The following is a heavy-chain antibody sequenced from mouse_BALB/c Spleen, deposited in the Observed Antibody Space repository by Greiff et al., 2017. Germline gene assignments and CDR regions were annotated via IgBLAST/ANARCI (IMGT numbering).Heavy chain of an antibody. D-gene: IGHD1-1*02. J-gene: IGHJ1*01. CDR2: IRAGGST. V-gene: IGHV2-9*02. Sequence: QVQLKESGPGLVAPSQSLSITCTVSGFSLTSYAVHWVRQPPGKWLEWLGVIRAGGSTNYNSALMSRLTISKDNPRSQVFLNMNSLQTDDTAMYYCARDAPYYCGSYGYFDVWGAGTTVTVSS. CDR3: ARDAPYYCGSYGYFDV. CDR1: GFSLTSYA.